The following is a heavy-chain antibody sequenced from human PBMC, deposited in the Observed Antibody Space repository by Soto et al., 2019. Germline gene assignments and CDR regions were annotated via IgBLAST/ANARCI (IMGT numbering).Heavy chain of an antibody. CDR1: GGSISSSSYY. V-gene: IGHV4-39*01. J-gene: IGHJ5*02. CDR3: ARLLLTIFGVVNWFDP. CDR2: IYYSGST. Sequence: QLQLQESGPGLVKPSETLSLTCTVSGGSISSSSYYWGWIRQPPGKGLEWIGSIYYSGSTYYNPSLKSRVTISVDTSKNQFSLKLSSVTAADTAVYYCARLLLTIFGVVNWFDPWGQGTLVTVSS. D-gene: IGHD3-3*01.